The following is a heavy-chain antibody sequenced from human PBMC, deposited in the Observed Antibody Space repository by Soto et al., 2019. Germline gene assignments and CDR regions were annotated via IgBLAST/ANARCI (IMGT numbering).Heavy chain of an antibody. CDR3: ATLLYRSSWTNWLDP. CDR2: ISHSGDTI. V-gene: IGHV3-48*03. Sequence: EVQLVQSGGGLVQPGGSLRLSCAASGFPFSSYEINWVRQAPGKGLEWVSYISHSGDTIYYADSVKGRFTITEDNAKNSLNLQMNSLRAEDTAVYYCATLLYRSSWTNWLDPWGQGTLVTVSS. D-gene: IGHD6-13*01. J-gene: IGHJ5*02. CDR1: GFPFSSYE.